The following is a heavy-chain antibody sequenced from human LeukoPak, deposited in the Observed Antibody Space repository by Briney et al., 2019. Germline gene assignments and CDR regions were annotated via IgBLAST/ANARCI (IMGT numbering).Heavy chain of an antibody. CDR2: ISSTSSTI. Sequence: SGGSLRLSCAASGFTFSSYSMNWVRQAPGKGLEWVSYISSTSSTIYYADSVKGRFTISRDNSKNTLYLQMNSLRAEDTAVYYCAKVNGDYLLDYYYYYYMDVWGKGTTVTISS. J-gene: IGHJ6*03. D-gene: IGHD4-17*01. CDR1: GFTFSSYS. CDR3: AKVNGDYLLDYYYYYYMDV. V-gene: IGHV3-48*01.